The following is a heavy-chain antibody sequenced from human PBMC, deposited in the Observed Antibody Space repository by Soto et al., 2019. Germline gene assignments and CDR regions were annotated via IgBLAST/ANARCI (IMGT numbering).Heavy chain of an antibody. CDR3: AKGAPHIAARHSRFDD. CDR1: GFTFSSYA. J-gene: IGHJ4*02. Sequence: EVQLLESGGGLVQPGGSLRLSCAASGFTFSSYAMRWVRQAPGKGLEWVAAISGSGGSTYYADSVKGRFTISRDNSKNTLYLQMNSRRAEDTAVYYCAKGAPHIAARHSRFDDWGQGTLVTVSS. V-gene: IGHV3-23*01. CDR2: ISGSGGST. D-gene: IGHD6-6*01.